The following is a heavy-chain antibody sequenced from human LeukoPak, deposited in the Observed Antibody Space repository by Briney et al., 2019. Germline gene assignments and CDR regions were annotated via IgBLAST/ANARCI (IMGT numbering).Heavy chain of an antibody. D-gene: IGHD2-2*01. CDR1: GGTFSSYA. Sequence: SVKVSCKASGGTFSSYAISWVRQAPGQGLEWMGGIIPIFGTANYAQKFQGRVTITADESTSTAYMELSSLRSEDTAVYYCARFGDCSSTSCYYYFDYWGQGTLVTVSS. CDR3: ARFGDCSSTSCYYYFDY. J-gene: IGHJ4*02. CDR2: IIPIFGTA. V-gene: IGHV1-69*01.